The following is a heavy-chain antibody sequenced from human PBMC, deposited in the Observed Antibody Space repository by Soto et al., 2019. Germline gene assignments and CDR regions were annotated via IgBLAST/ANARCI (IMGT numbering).Heavy chain of an antibody. D-gene: IGHD3-9*01. J-gene: IGHJ4*02. CDR2: ISGSGGST. CDR1: GFTFSTYA. V-gene: IGHV3-23*01. Sequence: GGSLRLSCAASGFTFSTYAMSWVRQAPGKGLEWVSAISGSGGSTYYADSVKGRFTISRDNSKNTLFLQMNSLTTEDTAVYFCARLLRYFDWLSVGTFDYWGQGALVTVSS. CDR3: ARLLRYFDWLSVGTFDY.